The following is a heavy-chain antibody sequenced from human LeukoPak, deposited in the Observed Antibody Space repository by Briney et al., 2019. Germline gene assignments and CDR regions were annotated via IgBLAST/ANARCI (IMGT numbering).Heavy chain of an antibody. D-gene: IGHD1-14*01. J-gene: IGHJ3*02. CDR2: ILYSGST. CDR3: ARHRGQYNAHDDFDI. V-gene: IGHV4-59*08. Sequence: SETLSLTCTVSGGSVSGHYWRWIRQTPGKGLEWIGYILYSGSTRYNPSLGSRVTISVDTSKDLFSLKLTSVTAADTALYYCARHRGQYNAHDDFDIWGQGTLVAVSS. CDR1: GGSVSGHY.